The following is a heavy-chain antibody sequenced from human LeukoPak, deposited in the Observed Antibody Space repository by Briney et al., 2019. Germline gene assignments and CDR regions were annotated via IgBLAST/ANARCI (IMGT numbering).Heavy chain of an antibody. V-gene: IGHV1-69*04. D-gene: IGHD5-18*01. CDR1: GGTFSSYA. J-gene: IGHJ6*02. Sequence: SVKVSCKASGGTFSSYAISWVRQAPGQGLEWMGRIIPIPGIANYAQKFQGRVTITADKSTSTAYMELSSLRSEDTAVYYCARDNVDTATYGMDVWGQGTTVTVSS. CDR3: ARDNVDTATYGMDV. CDR2: IIPIPGIA.